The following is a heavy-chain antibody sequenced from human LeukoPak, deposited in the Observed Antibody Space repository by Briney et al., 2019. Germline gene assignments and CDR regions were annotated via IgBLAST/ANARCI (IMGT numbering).Heavy chain of an antibody. D-gene: IGHD6-19*01. CDR3: AKDLGFEAVAAPFDY. J-gene: IGHJ4*02. CDR2: IWFDGTKK. V-gene: IGHV3-33*06. Sequence: GGSLRLSCAASGFTLPSYGMHWGRPAPGQGVGGVAVIWFDGTKKYYADSIKGRFTITRDNSKSTLSLQMNSLRVEDTAVYFCAKDLGFEAVAAPFDYWGQGTLVTVSS. CDR1: GFTLPSYG.